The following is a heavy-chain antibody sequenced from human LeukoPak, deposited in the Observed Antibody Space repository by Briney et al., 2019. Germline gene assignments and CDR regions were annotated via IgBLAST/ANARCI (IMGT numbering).Heavy chain of an antibody. CDR1: GYSISSANY. Sequence: PSETLSLTCAVSGYSISSANYWGWIRQPPGKGLEWVGSIYHSGTTFYNPSLKSRVTISVDTSKNQFSLKLSSVTAADTAVYYCARQIQLSYYYYYYYMDVWGKGTTVTVSS. CDR3: ARQIQLSYYYYYYYMDV. D-gene: IGHD5-18*01. V-gene: IGHV4-38-2*01. CDR2: IYHSGTT. J-gene: IGHJ6*03.